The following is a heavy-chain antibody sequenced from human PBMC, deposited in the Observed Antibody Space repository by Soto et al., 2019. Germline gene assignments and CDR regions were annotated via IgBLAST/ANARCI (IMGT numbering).Heavy chain of an antibody. Sequence: PVGSLRLSCAASGFTFNDYYMSWIRQAPGKGLEWVSYISGSGDTIYYADSVKGRFTVSRDNARKSLYLQMNSLKAEDTAVYYCARDLHRVVGATAGYWGQGTLVTVSS. CDR1: GFTFNDYY. CDR2: ISGSGDTI. J-gene: IGHJ4*02. CDR3: ARDLHRVVGATAGY. V-gene: IGHV3-11*01. D-gene: IGHD1-26*01.